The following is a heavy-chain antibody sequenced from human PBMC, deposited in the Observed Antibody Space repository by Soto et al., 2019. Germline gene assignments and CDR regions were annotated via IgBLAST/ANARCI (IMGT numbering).Heavy chain of an antibody. J-gene: IGHJ6*02. CDR2: INAGGTT. CDR3: ARENYYYGMDV. V-gene: IGHV3-66*01. Sequence: EVQLVESGGGLVQPGGSLRLSCAASGFTVGLNFMTWVRQTPGKGLEWVSVINAGGTTYYADSVKGRFSISRDDSKNTLYLQMNSLRAEYTAVYYCARENYYYGMDVWGQGTTVTVSS. CDR1: GFTVGLNF.